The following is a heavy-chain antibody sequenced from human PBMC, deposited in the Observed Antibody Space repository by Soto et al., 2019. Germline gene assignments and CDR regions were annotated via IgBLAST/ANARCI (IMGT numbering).Heavy chain of an antibody. CDR3: AKRSGGFPEFDY. CDR1: GFTFSGFA. J-gene: IGHJ4*02. D-gene: IGHD5-12*01. V-gene: IGHV3-23*01. CDR2: VDYTGSYT. Sequence: EVQLLESGGGLVQPGGSLRLSCAASGFTFSGFAMSWVRQPPGKGLEWVSSVDYTGSYTFYAASVKGRFTISRDNSKNMVYLELNSLRAEDTAVYYCAKRSGGFPEFDYWGQGTLVIVSS.